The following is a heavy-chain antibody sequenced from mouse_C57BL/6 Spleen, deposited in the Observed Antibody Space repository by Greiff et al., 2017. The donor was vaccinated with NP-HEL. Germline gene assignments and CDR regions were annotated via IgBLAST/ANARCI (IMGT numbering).Heavy chain of an antibody. CDR3: AMVAAVAC. CDR2: IDPSDSDT. Sequence: VQLQQPGAELVMPGASVKLSCKASGYTFTSYWMHWVKQRPGQGLEWIGEIDPSDSDTNYNQKFKGKSTLTVDKSSSTAYMQLSSLTSEDSAVYYSAMVAAVACWGQGTTLTVSS. CDR1: GYTFTSYW. J-gene: IGHJ2*01. D-gene: IGHD2-2*01. V-gene: IGHV1-69*01.